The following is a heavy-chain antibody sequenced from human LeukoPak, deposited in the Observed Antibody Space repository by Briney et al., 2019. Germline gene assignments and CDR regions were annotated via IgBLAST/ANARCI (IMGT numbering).Heavy chain of an antibody. D-gene: IGHD2-2*01. Sequence: GGFLRLSCAASGFTFSSYSMYWVRQAPGKGLEWVSSISSSSSYIYYADSVKGRFTISRDNAKNSLYLQMNSLRAEDTAVYYCARAGVVVVPAAIGWFDPWGQGTLVTVSS. CDR1: GFTFSSYS. CDR2: ISSSSSYI. V-gene: IGHV3-21*01. CDR3: ARAGVVVVPAAIGWFDP. J-gene: IGHJ5*02.